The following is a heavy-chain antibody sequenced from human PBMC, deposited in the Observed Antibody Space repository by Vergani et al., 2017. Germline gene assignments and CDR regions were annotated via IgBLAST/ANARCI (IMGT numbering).Heavy chain of an antibody. CDR1: GYSFSRNW. CDR3: ARVQVGSSWPYYYYYGMDV. V-gene: IGHV5-51*03. J-gene: IGHJ6*02. Sequence: EVQLEQSGAAVKKPGESLEISCKGSGYSFSRNWIAWVRERPGQGLEWMGMIYPGDSDTRYSPSFQGQVTISADKSISTAYLQWSSLKASDTAMYYCARVQVGSSWPYYYYYGMDVWGQGTTVTVSS. CDR2: IYPGDSDT. D-gene: IGHD6-13*01.